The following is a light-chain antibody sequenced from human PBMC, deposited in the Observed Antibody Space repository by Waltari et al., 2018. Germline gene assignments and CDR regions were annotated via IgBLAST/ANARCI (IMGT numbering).Light chain of an antibody. CDR1: RDISRW. CDR3: QQGNDFPLT. J-gene: IGKJ4*01. V-gene: IGKV1-12*01. CDR2: DAS. Sequence: DIQMTQSPSSVSASVGDRVTITFRASRDISRWLAWYQQKPGKAPKFLIYDASTLQSGVPSRFSGSGSGREFTLTITSLQPEDFSTYYCQQGNDFPLTFGGGTKVEMK.